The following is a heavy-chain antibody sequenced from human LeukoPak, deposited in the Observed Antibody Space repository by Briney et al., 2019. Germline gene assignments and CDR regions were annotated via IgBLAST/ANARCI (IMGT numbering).Heavy chain of an antibody. CDR2: IPVDGSNK. Sequence: GVSLRLSCAASGFTFSSYAMHWVRQAPGKGLEWVAVIPVDGSNKYYADSVKGRFTISRDNSKNTLYLEMNSLKAEDTTVYYCAKDNYGSGSYYTEDYFDYWGQGTLVTVSS. J-gene: IGHJ4*02. CDR1: GFTFSSYA. CDR3: AKDNYGSGSYYTEDYFDY. D-gene: IGHD3-10*01. V-gene: IGHV3-30-3*01.